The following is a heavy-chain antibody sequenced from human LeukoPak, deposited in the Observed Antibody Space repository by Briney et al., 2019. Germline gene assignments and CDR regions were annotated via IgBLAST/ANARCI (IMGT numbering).Heavy chain of an antibody. Sequence: PGESLKISCKGSGYSFISYWIGWVRQMPEKGLEWMGIIYPGDSDPRYSPSFQGQVTISADKSISTAYLQWSSLKASDTAMYYCARPVEMATMYYFDYWGQGTLVTVSS. V-gene: IGHV5-51*01. J-gene: IGHJ4*02. CDR1: GYSFISYW. CDR2: IYPGDSDP. D-gene: IGHD5-24*01. CDR3: ARPVEMATMYYFDY.